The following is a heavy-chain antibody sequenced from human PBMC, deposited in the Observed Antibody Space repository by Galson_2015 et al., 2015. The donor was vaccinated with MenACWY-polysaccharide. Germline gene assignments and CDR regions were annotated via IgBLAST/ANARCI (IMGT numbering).Heavy chain of an antibody. Sequence: SLRLSCAVSGFTFKNYWMSWLRQAPGKGLEWVANINKEGREKHYVDSVEGRFTISRDNAKSPMYLQMNSLRVDDTAVYYCARGHYGMDVWGQGTTVTVS. CDR2: INKEGREK. J-gene: IGHJ6*02. CDR3: ARGHYGMDV. V-gene: IGHV3-7*01. CDR1: GFTFKNYW.